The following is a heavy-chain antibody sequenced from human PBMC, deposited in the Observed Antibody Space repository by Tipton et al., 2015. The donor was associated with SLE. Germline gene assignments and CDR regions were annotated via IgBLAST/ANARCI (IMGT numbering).Heavy chain of an antibody. J-gene: IGHJ4*02. CDR2: INPSGVTT. Sequence: QLVQSGAEVKKPGASVKVSCKASGYTFTTYYMHWVRQAPGQGLEWMGIINPSGVTTTYAQKFQGRVTMTRDTSTSTVYMDLSSLRSEDTAVYYCARGRGGGPRGDYFDYWGQGTLVTVSS. V-gene: IGHV1-46*01. CDR3: ARGRGGGPRGDYFDY. CDR1: GYTFTTYY. D-gene: IGHD3-10*01.